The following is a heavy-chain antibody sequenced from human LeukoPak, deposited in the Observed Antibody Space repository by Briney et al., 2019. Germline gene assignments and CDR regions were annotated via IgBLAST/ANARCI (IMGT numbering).Heavy chain of an antibody. Sequence: PGVSLRLSCAASGFTFSSYAMHWVRQAPGKGLEWVAVISYDGSNKYYADSVKGRFTISRDNSKNTLYLQMNSLRAEDTAVYYCARDTYNWNGHFDYWGQGTLVTVSS. V-gene: IGHV3-30-3*01. CDR2: ISYDGSNK. CDR3: ARDTYNWNGHFDY. J-gene: IGHJ4*02. CDR1: GFTFSSYA. D-gene: IGHD1-20*01.